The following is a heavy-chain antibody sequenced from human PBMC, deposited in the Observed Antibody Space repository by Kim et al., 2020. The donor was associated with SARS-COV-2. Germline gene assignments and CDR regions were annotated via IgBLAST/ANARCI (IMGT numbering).Heavy chain of an antibody. J-gene: IGHJ6*02. CDR3: TTDGGATANYYYGMDV. CDR1: GFTFSNAW. V-gene: IGHV3-15*01. D-gene: IGHD1-26*01. CDR2: IKSKIDGGTT. Sequence: GGSLRLSCAASGFTFSNAWMSWVRQAPGKGLEWVGRIKSKIDGGTTDYAAPVKGRFTISRDDSKNTLYLQMNSLKTEDTAVYYCTTDGGATANYYYGMDVWGQETTVTVSS.